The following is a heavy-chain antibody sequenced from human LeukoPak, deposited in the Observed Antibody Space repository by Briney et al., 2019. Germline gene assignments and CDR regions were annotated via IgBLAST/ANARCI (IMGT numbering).Heavy chain of an antibody. CDR2: IFVGSGNT. J-gene: IGHJ6*02. CDR3: AASSPITIFGVFGMDV. V-gene: IGHV1-58*02. CDR1: GFTFTSSA. D-gene: IGHD3-3*01. Sequence: SVRVSCKASGFTFTSSAMQWVRQARGQGLEWIGWIFVGSGNTNYAQKFQERVTITRDMSTSTAYMELSSLRSEDTAVYYCAASSPITIFGVFGMDVWGQGTTVTVSS.